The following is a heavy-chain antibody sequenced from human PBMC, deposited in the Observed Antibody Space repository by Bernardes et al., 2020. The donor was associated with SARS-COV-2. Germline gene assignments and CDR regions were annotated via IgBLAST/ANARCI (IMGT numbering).Heavy chain of an antibody. CDR1: GFTFSSYW. V-gene: IGHV3-7*01. CDR3: ARYYYDSSGYYYYYYYGMDV. Sequence: GGSLRLSCAASGFTFSSYWMSWVRQAPGKGLEWVANIKQDGSEKYYVDSVKGRFTISRDNAKNSLYLQMNSLRAEDTAVYYCARYYYDSSGYYYYYYYGMDVWGQGTTVTVSS. CDR2: IKQDGSEK. D-gene: IGHD3-22*01. J-gene: IGHJ6*02.